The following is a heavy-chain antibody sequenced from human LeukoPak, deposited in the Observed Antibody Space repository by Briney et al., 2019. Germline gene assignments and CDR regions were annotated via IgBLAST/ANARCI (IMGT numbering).Heavy chain of an antibody. CDR1: GFSFSTYT. V-gene: IGHV3-21*01. CDR2: ITPSNTDI. CDR3: VRFAQGPRSRMGFDP. D-gene: IGHD2-8*01. J-gene: IGHJ5*02. Sequence: GGSLRLSCAASGFSFSTYTMNWVRQAPGKGLEWVSSITPSNTDINYADSVKGRFTISRDNAKNTLYLQMNSRRAEDTAIYYCVRFAQGPRSRMGFDPWGQGNLVTVSS.